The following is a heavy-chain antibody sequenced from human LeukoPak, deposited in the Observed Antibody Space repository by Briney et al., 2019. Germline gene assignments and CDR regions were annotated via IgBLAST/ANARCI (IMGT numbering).Heavy chain of an antibody. CDR3: AAGLPIYYYYYYMDV. J-gene: IGHJ6*03. CDR2: IIPIFGTA. V-gene: IGHV1-69*06. CDR1: GGTFSSDA. D-gene: IGHD3-9*01. Sequence: SVKVSCKASGGTFSSDAISWVRQAPGQGLEWMGRIIPIFGTANYAQKFQGRVTITADKSTSTAYMELSSLRSEDTAVYYCAAGLPIYYYYYYMDVWGKGTTVTVSS.